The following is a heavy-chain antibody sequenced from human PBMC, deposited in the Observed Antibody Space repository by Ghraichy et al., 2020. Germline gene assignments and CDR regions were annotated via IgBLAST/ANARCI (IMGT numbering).Heavy chain of an antibody. CDR1: GGSISISSYY. D-gene: IGHD6-19*01. Sequence: SETLYLTCTVSGGSISISSYYWGWIRQPPGKGLEWIGSFYYSGNTYYNPSLKSRVTISVDTSKNQFSLSLSSVTAADTAVYYCVRRSGTSGWYYADYWGQGTLVTVSS. V-gene: IGHV4-39*01. CDR2: FYYSGNT. CDR3: VRRSGTSGWYYADY. J-gene: IGHJ4*02.